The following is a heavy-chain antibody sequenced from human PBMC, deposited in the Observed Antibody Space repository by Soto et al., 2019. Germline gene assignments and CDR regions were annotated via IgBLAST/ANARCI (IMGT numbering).Heavy chain of an antibody. Sequence: EVQLVESGGGLVQPGESRRLSCAASGFTFDYYWMHWVRQAPGKGLVWVSRVHSGGTTTTYADSVKGRFTISRDNARNTVSLQLSSLRAEDTAIYYCARGDRGGFDLWGHGTMVTVSS. J-gene: IGHJ3*01. CDR2: VHSGGTTT. CDR3: ARGDRGGFDL. D-gene: IGHD3-10*01. CDR1: GFTFDYYW. V-gene: IGHV3-74*01.